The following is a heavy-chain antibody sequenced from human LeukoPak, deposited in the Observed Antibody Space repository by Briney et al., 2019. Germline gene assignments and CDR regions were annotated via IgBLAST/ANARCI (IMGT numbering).Heavy chain of an antibody. CDR3: ATYGKQLADREKNY. V-gene: IGHV1-3*01. D-gene: IGHD6-6*01. Sequence: ASVKVSCKASGYTFTSYAMHWVRQAPGQRLEWMGWINAGNGNTKYSQKFQGRVTITRDTSASTAYMELSSLRSEDTAVYYCATYGKQLADREKNYWGQGTLVTVSS. J-gene: IGHJ4*02. CDR1: GYTFTSYA. CDR2: INAGNGNT.